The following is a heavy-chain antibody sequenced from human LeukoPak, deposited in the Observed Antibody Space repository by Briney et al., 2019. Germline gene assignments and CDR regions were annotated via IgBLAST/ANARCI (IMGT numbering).Heavy chain of an antibody. D-gene: IGHD5-12*01. CDR1: GYSISSGCY. J-gene: IGHJ5*02. V-gene: IGHV4-38-2*02. CDR2: IHSSGNT. CDR3: ARDLGYSGFDWAS. Sequence: SETLSLTCTVSGYSISSGCYWGWIRQSPGRRLEWVGSIHSSGNTYYNPTLKSRVTISVDTSKNQFSLNLTSVTAADAAVYYCARDLGYSGFDWASWGQGTLVTVSS.